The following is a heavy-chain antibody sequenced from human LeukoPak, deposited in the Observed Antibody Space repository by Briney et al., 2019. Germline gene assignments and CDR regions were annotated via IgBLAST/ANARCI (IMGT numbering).Heavy chain of an antibody. D-gene: IGHD2-15*01. Sequence: GGSLRLSCAASGFTFSSYAMHWVRQAPGKGLEWVAVISYDGSNKYYADSVKGRFTISRDNSKNTLYLQMNSLRAEDTAVYYCAKGPTIVVVVAASSGYFDLWGRGTLVTVSS. CDR3: AKGPTIVVVVAASSGYFDL. CDR1: GFTFSSYA. V-gene: IGHV3-30*04. CDR2: ISYDGSNK. J-gene: IGHJ2*01.